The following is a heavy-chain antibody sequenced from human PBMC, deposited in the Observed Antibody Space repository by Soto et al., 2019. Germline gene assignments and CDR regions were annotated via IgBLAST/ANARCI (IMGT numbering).Heavy chain of an antibody. CDR1: GFIFRTYA. CDR2: IWYDGSEK. V-gene: IGHV3-30*02. Sequence: GGSLRLSYAASGFIFRTYAMHWVRQAPGKGLEWVAVIWYDGSEKYYADSVKGRFTISRDNSKNTLYLQMNSLRAEDTAVYYCAKDPRVGATLNWFDPWGQGTLVTVSS. CDR3: AKDPRVGATLNWFDP. J-gene: IGHJ5*02. D-gene: IGHD1-26*01.